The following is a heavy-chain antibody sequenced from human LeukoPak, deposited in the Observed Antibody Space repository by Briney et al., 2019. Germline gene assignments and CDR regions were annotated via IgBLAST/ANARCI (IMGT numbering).Heavy chain of an antibody. CDR1: GGSISSYY. Sequence: SETLSLTCTVSGGSISSYYWSWIRQPPGKGLEWIGYIYYSGSTNYNPSLKSRVTISVDTSKNQFSLKLSSVTAADTAVYYCARVGRSHYDILTGYYIGAFDIWGQGTMVTVSS. CDR3: ARVGRSHYDILTGYYIGAFDI. D-gene: IGHD3-9*01. CDR2: IYYSGST. V-gene: IGHV4-59*01. J-gene: IGHJ3*02.